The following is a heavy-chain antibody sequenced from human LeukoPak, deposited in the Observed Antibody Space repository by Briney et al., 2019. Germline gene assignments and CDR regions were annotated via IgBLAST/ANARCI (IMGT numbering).Heavy chain of an antibody. J-gene: IGHJ4*02. Sequence: GGSLRLSCAASGFTLSNYSMNWVRQAPGKGLEWVSSISSSSSYIYYADSVKGRFTISRDNAKNSLYLQMNSLRAEDTAVYYCARGRPAAPDYWGQGTLVTVSS. V-gene: IGHV3-21*01. CDR3: ARGRPAAPDY. CDR1: GFTLSNYS. CDR2: ISSSSSYI. D-gene: IGHD6-13*01.